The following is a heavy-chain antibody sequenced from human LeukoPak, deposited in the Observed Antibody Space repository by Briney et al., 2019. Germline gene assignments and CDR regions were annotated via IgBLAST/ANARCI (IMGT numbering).Heavy chain of an antibody. CDR3: ARDLYSGHEGNAFDI. V-gene: IGHV1-18*01. J-gene: IGHJ3*02. D-gene: IGHD5-12*01. Sequence: ASVKVSCKASGYTFTSYGISWVRQAPGQGLEWMGWISAYNGNTNYAQKLQGRVTIIADKSTSTAYMELSSLRSEDTAVYYCARDLYSGHEGNAFDIWGQGTMVTVSS. CDR2: ISAYNGNT. CDR1: GYTFTSYG.